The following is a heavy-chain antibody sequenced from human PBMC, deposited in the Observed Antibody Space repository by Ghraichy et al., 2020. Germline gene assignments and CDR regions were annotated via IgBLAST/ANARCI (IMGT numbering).Heavy chain of an antibody. Sequence: GESLNISCVTSGFTFSDYYMTWIRQAPGKGLEWLSYMSGSGSATYYADSVKGRFTISRDNAKNSLSLQMNSLRVEDTAVYYCARDHQYGSGTKHDFWGQGTLVTVSS. CDR2: MSGSGSAT. V-gene: IGHV3-11*01. D-gene: IGHD3-10*01. CDR3: ARDHQYGSGTKHDF. J-gene: IGHJ4*02. CDR1: GFTFSDYY.